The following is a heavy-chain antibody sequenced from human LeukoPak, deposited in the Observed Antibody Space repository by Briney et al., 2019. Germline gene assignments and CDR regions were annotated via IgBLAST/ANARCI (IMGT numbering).Heavy chain of an antibody. D-gene: IGHD3-22*01. Sequence: SGTLSLTCVVSGGSLSSTIYYWAWIRQPPGKGLEWIGTIDYSGSSYHNPSLKSRFTMSVDTSRNQFSLKLRSVDAADTAVYYCAKAGVRYFDSSGLYAFDFWGQGTTVTVSS. J-gene: IGHJ3*01. CDR3: AKAGVRYFDSSGLYAFDF. CDR1: GGSLSSTIYY. V-gene: IGHV4-39*01. CDR2: IDYSGSS.